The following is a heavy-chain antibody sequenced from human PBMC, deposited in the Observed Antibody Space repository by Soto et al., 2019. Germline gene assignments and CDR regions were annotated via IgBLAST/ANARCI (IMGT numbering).Heavy chain of an antibody. J-gene: IGHJ4*02. CDR3: VRDQALAPTVWGY. CDR1: GESIGSGGHY. Sequence: SETLSLTCIVSGESIGSGGHYWNWVRQRPEKGLEWIGYIYYSGSTHYNPSLRSRLTISLDTSKNQFFLRLVSVTAADTALYYCVRDQALAPTVWGYWGQGIQVTVSS. CDR2: IYYSGST. D-gene: IGHD7-27*01. V-gene: IGHV4-31*03.